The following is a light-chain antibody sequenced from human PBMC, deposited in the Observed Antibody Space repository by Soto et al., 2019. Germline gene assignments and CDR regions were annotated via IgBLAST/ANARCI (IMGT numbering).Light chain of an antibody. CDR2: SAS. V-gene: IGKV1-39*01. CDR3: QQSYSTPIT. Sequence: DIPMTQSPSFLSASVGDRVTITCRASQRISSYLNWYQPKPGQAPKLLIYSASGLQSGFPSRFSGSGSGTDFTLTISSLQPEDFATYYCQQSYSTPITFGPGTKLDV. J-gene: IGKJ3*01. CDR1: QRISSY.